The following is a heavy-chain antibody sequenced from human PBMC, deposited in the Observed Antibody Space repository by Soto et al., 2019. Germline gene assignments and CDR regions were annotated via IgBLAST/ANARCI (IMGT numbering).Heavy chain of an antibody. V-gene: IGHV3-30-3*01. D-gene: IGHD3-10*01. CDR2: ISYDGSNK. Sequence: QVQLVESGGGVVQPGRSLRLSCAASGFTFSSYAMHWVRQAPGKGLEWVAVISYDGSNKYYADSVKGRFTISRDNSKNTLYLQMNSLRAEDTAVYYCARGPGGYYSMDVWGQGTTGTVSS. J-gene: IGHJ6*02. CDR3: ARGPGGYYSMDV. CDR1: GFTFSSYA.